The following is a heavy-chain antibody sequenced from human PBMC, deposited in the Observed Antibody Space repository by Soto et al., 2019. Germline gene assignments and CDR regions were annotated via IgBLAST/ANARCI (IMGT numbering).Heavy chain of an antibody. CDR1: GYTFTGYY. D-gene: IGHD1-1*01. V-gene: IGHV1-2*02. J-gene: IGHJ4*02. Sequence: QVQLVQSGAEVKKPGASVKVSCKASGYTFTGYYMHWVRQAPGQGLEWMGWINPNSGGTNYAQKFQGRVTMTRDTALRPGDNEVGKVRTYGTARYYCSDSASPFFTTEYYFDYWGQGTLVTVSS. CDR2: INPNSGGT. CDR3: SDSASPFFTTEYYFDY.